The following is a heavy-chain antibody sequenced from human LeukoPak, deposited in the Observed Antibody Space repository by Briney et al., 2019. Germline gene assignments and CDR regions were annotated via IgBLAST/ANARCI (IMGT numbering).Heavy chain of an antibody. CDR1: GGSISSSSYY. V-gene: IGHV4-39*01. CDR2: IYCSGST. CDR3: ARSYDFWSGKTTFDP. Sequence: PSETLSLTCTVSGGSISSSSYYWGWIRQPPGKGLEWIGSIYCSGSTYYNPSLKSRVTISVDTSKNQFSLKLSSVTAADTAVYYCARSYDFWSGKTTFDPWGQGTLVTVSS. D-gene: IGHD3-3*01. J-gene: IGHJ5*02.